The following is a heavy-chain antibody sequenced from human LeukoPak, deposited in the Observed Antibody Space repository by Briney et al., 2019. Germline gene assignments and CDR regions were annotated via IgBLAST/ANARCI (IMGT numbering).Heavy chain of an antibody. D-gene: IGHD3-10*01. CDR3: AKGSPLDLGAGESYYYGMDV. V-gene: IGHV3-23*01. J-gene: IGHJ6*02. CDR1: GFTFSSYA. Sequence: GRSLRLSCAASGFTFSSYAMSWVRQAPGKGLEWVSGISSSGGRTYYADSVKGRFTTSRDNSKYTLYLQMSSLRAEDTAVYYCAKGSPLDLGAGESYYYGMDVWGQGTTDTVSS. CDR2: ISSSGGRT.